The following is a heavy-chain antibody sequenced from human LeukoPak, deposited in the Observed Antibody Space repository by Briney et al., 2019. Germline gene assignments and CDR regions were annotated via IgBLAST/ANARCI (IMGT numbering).Heavy chain of an antibody. CDR3: ARAAPMYSSSWSLDY. Sequence: PSETLSLTCAVYGGSFSGYYWSWIRQPPGKGLEWIGEINHSGSTNYNPSLKSRVTISVDTSKNQFSLKLSSVTAADTALYYCARAAPMYSSSWSLDYWGQGTLVTVSS. J-gene: IGHJ4*02. CDR1: GGSFSGYY. V-gene: IGHV4-34*01. D-gene: IGHD6-13*01. CDR2: INHSGST.